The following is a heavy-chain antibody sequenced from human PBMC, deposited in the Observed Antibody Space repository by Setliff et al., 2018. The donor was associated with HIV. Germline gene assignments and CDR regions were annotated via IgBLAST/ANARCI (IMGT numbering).Heavy chain of an antibody. CDR3: ARGPPLIVAEEDY. CDR2: INHSGRT. V-gene: IGHV4-34*01. Sequence: PSETLSLTCAVYGGSFSGYYWTYLRQPPGKGLEWIGEINHSGRTNYNPSLKSRVTISVDTSKNQFSLKLSSVTAADTAMYYCARGPPLIVAEEDYWGQGTLVTVSS. J-gene: IGHJ4*02. D-gene: IGHD3-22*01. CDR1: GGSFSGYY.